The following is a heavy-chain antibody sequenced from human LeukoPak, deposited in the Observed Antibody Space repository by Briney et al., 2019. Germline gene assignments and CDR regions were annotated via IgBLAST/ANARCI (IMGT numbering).Heavy chain of an antibody. CDR1: GYTFTNYG. D-gene: IGHD3-16*01. Sequence: GASVKVSCKAAGYTFTNYGVTWVRQAPGQGLEWVGWISAQNGNTNNVQKLEDRVTMTTDTTTTTAYLELRNLRSDDTAVYYCARDSASTSFPPAYDYWGQGTVVAVSS. J-gene: IGHJ4*02. CDR3: ARDSASTSFPPAYDY. V-gene: IGHV1-18*04. CDR2: ISAQNGNT.